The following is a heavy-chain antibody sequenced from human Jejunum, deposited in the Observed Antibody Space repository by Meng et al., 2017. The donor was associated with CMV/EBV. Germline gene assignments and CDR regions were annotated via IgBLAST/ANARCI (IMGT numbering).Heavy chain of an antibody. CDR3: AKYNYGIDY. D-gene: IGHD5-18*01. Sequence: EMQLVEYGGGLVRPGGSLRLSCAASGVTFSSYWMPWVRQAPGKGLEWVANIKTDGSDKNYVDSVKGRFTISRDNAQNSLYLQMNSLRAEDTAVYYCAKYNYGIDYWGQGTLVTVSS. J-gene: IGHJ4*02. CDR1: GVTFSSYW. V-gene: IGHV3-7*02. CDR2: IKTDGSDK.